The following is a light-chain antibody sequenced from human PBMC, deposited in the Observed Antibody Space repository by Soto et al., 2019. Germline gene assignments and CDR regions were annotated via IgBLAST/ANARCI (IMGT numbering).Light chain of an antibody. Sequence: IVLTQSPGTLSLSPGERATLSCRATQRLSSSYLAWYQQKPGQAPRLLIYGASSRAAGIPDRFTGSGSVTECTLTLSRLEPGDFALYFCQQHRTFGQGTKVVVK. CDR3: QQHRT. CDR1: QRLSSSY. V-gene: IGKV3-20*01. J-gene: IGKJ1*01. CDR2: GAS.